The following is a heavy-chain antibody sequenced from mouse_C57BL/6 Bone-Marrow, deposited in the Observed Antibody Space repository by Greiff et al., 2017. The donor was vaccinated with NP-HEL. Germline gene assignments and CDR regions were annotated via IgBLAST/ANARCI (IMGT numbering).Heavy chain of an antibody. CDR1: GYAFSNYW. J-gene: IGHJ3*01. CDR3: ARGAY. V-gene: IGHV1-80*01. Sequence: VKLMESGAELVKPGASVKISCKASGYAFSNYWMNWVKQRPGKGLEWIGQIYPGDGDTNYNGKFKDKATLTADKSSSTAYMHLSRLASEDSAVYFCARGAYWGQGTLVTVSA. CDR2: IYPGDGDT.